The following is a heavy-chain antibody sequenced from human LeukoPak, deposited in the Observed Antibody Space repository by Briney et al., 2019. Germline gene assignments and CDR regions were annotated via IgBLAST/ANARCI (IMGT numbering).Heavy chain of an antibody. J-gene: IGHJ4*02. V-gene: IGHV1-18*01. Sequence: ASVKVSCKASGYTFTSYGISWVRQAPGQGPEWMGWISAYNGNTNYAQKLQGRVTMTTDTSTSTAYMELRSLRSDDTAVYYCARDGVFYDSSGYYQFDYWGQGTLVTVSS. CDR1: GYTFTSYG. D-gene: IGHD3-22*01. CDR2: ISAYNGNT. CDR3: ARDGVFYDSSGYYQFDY.